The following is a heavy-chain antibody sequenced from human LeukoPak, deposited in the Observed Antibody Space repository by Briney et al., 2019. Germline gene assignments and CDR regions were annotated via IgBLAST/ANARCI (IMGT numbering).Heavy chain of an antibody. CDR1: GGSFSGYY. CDR2: INHSGST. Sequence: SETLSLTCAVYGGSFSGYYWSWIRQPPGKGLEWIGEINHSGSTNYNPSLKSRVTISVDTSKNQFSLKLSSVTAADTAVYYCARDYYGSGRRHDYWGQGTLVIVSS. J-gene: IGHJ4*02. D-gene: IGHD3-10*01. V-gene: IGHV4-34*01. CDR3: ARDYYGSGRRHDY.